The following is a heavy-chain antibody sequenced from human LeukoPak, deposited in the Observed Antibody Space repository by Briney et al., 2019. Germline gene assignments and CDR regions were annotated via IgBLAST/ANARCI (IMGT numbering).Heavy chain of an antibody. CDR1: GFTFSSYS. CDR2: INSRSSTI. V-gene: IGHV3-48*02. D-gene: IGHD6-13*01. J-gene: IGHJ4*02. Sequence: GGSLRLSCAASGFTFSSYSMNWVRQAPGKGLEWVSYINSRSSTIYYADSVKGRFTISRDNAKNSLYLQMNSLRDEDTAVYYCARYIAAAGLSLDYWGQGTLVTVSS. CDR3: ARYIAAAGLSLDY.